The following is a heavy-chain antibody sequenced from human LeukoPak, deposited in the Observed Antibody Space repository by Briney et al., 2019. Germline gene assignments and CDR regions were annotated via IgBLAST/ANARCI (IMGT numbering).Heavy chain of an antibody. V-gene: IGHV1-2*02. J-gene: IGHJ4*01. CDR3: ARGRRILGGPENAGDFFDF. Sequence: ASVKVSCKASGYIFSDYYMHWVRQAPGQGLEWLGWINPKTGAADYAQQFRGRITMTRDTSIASSYMELTGLESDDTAVYYCARGRRILGGPENAGDFFDFWGQGSLVTVSS. CDR2: INPKTGAA. CDR1: GYIFSDYY. D-gene: IGHD3-16*01.